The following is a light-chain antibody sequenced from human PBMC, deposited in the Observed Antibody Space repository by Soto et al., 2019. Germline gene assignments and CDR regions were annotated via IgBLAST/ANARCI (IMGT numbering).Light chain of an antibody. J-gene: IGLJ1*01. CDR2: EVS. Sequence: QSVLTQPASVSGSPGQSITISCTGTSSDVGSYNLVSWYQQHPGKAPKLMIYEVSKRPSGVSNHFSGSKSGNTASLTISGLQAEDEADYYCCSYAGSSTLRVFGTGTKVTVL. V-gene: IGLV2-23*02. CDR1: SSDVGSYNL. CDR3: CSYAGSSTLRV.